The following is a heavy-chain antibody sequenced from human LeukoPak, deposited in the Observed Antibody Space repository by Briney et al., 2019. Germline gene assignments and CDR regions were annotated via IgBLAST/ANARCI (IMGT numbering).Heavy chain of an antibody. D-gene: IGHD1-26*01. Sequence: GGSLRLSCAASGFTFSSYAMHWVRQAPGKGLEWVAVISYDGSNKYYADSVKGRSTISRDNSKNTLYLQMNSLRAEDTAVYYCAKGVVGATPRYYYYGMDVWGQGTTVTVSS. J-gene: IGHJ6*02. V-gene: IGHV3-30*04. CDR1: GFTFSSYA. CDR2: ISYDGSNK. CDR3: AKGVVGATPRYYYYGMDV.